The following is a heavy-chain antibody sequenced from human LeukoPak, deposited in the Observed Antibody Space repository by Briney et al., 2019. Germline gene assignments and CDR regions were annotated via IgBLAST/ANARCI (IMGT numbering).Heavy chain of an antibody. J-gene: IGHJ1*01. CDR3: AKHSHSGSSNFRLSYFQH. Sequence: GGSRRLSCVVSGFSFSSYAMHWVRQAPGKGLEWVSGISWNSGSIGYADSVKGRFTISRDNAKNSLYLQMNSLRAEDMALYYCAKHSHSGSSNFRLSYFQHWGQGTLVTVSS. V-gene: IGHV3-9*03. CDR1: GFSFSSYA. CDR2: ISWNSGSI. D-gene: IGHD6-13*01.